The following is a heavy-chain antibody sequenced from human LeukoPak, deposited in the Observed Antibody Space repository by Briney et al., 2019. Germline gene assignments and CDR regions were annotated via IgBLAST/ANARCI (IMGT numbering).Heavy chain of an antibody. Sequence: SGSLSLTCAVYGGSFSGYYWSWIHQPPGKGLEWIGEINHSGSTNYNPSLKSRVTISVDTSKNQFSLKLSSVTAADTAVYYCARGVYYYGSGSYSLYYYGMDVWGQGTTVTVSS. CDR2: INHSGST. CDR3: ARGVYYYGSGSYSLYYYGMDV. J-gene: IGHJ6*02. V-gene: IGHV4-34*01. D-gene: IGHD3-10*01. CDR1: GGSFSGYY.